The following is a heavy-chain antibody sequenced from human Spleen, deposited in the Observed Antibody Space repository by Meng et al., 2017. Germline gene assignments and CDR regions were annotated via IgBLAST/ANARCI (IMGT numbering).Heavy chain of an antibody. CDR2: IIPILGTA. Sequence: SVKVSCNASGGIFSSYAISWVRQAPGQGREGMGGIIPILGTANYAQKIQGRVTITADESTSTGYMEQSSLRSEDTAVYYCAGPPPKDLKQIAAAGTSSLKYFQHWGQGTLVTVSS. CDR1: GGIFSSYA. V-gene: IGHV1-69*13. J-gene: IGHJ1*01. CDR3: AGPPPKDLKQIAAAGTSSLKYFQH. D-gene: IGHD6-13*01.